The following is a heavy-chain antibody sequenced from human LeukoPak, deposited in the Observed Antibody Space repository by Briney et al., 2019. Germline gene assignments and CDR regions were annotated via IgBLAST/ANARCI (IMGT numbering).Heavy chain of an antibody. CDR1: GGSFSGYY. CDR3: ARNPLLLWFGEERYGMDV. D-gene: IGHD3-10*01. CDR2: INHSGST. V-gene: IGHV4-34*01. J-gene: IGHJ6*02. Sequence: SETLSLTRAVYGGSFSGYYWSWIRQPPGKGLEWIGEINHSGSTNYNPSLKSRVTISVDTSKNQFSLKLSSVTAADTAVYYCARNPLLLWFGEERYGMDVWGQGTTVTVSS.